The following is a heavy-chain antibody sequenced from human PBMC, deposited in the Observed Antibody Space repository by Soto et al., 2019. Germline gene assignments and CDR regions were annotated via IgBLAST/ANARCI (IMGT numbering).Heavy chain of an antibody. Sequence: PSETLSLTCAVYGGSFSGYYWSWIRQPPGKGLEWIGEINHSGSTNYNPSLKSRVTISVDTSKNQFSLKLSSVTAADTVVYYCARGFKGGDCGGDCSPKAVYYFHYWGQGTLVTVSS. D-gene: IGHD2-21*02. CDR2: INHSGST. J-gene: IGHJ4*02. V-gene: IGHV4-34*01. CDR3: ARGFKGGDCGGDCSPKAVYYFHY. CDR1: GGSFSGYY.